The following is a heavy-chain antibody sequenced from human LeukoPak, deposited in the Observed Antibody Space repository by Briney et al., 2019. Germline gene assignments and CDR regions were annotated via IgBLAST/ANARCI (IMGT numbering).Heavy chain of an antibody. CDR3: ARYGNGAWLAHYSFEI. D-gene: IGHD6-19*01. J-gene: IGHJ3*02. V-gene: IGHV3-74*01. CDR2: VSSNGSTT. CDR1: GFTFSNSW. Sequence: GGSLRLSCAASGFTFSNSWMHWVRQAPGKGLVWVSRVSSNGSTTTYADSVKGRFAIPRDNAKNSLYLQMNSLRDEDTAVYYCARYGNGAWLAHYSFEIWGQGTMVTVSS.